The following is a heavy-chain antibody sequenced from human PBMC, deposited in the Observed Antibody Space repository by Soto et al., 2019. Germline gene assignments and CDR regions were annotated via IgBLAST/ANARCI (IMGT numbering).Heavy chain of an antibody. D-gene: IGHD1-26*01. Sequence: QVQLQESGPGLMKPSRTLSLTCAVSGGSISSDGYYWSWIRQHPGKGLEWIGYIYYSRSTYYNPSLKSRVTISVDTSKNQFSLKLSSVTAADTAVYYCAREGGIVGATAADYWGQGTLVTVSS. J-gene: IGHJ4*02. CDR1: GGSISSDGYY. CDR2: IYYSRST. CDR3: AREGGIVGATAADY. V-gene: IGHV4-31*11.